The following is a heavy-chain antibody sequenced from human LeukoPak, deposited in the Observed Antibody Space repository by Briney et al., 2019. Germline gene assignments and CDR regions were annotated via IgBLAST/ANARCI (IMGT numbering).Heavy chain of an antibody. Sequence: VASVKVSCKASGYTFTSYGISWVRQAPGQGLEWMGWISAYNGNTNYAQKLQGRVTMTTDTSTSTAYMELRSLRSDDTAVYYCARQPDALVYLGWFDPWGLGTLVTVSS. D-gene: IGHD2-8*01. J-gene: IGHJ5*02. CDR1: GYTFTSYG. CDR2: ISAYNGNT. CDR3: ARQPDALVYLGWFDP. V-gene: IGHV1-18*01.